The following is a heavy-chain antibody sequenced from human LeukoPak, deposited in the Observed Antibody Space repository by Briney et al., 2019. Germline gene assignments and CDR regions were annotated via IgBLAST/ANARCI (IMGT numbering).Heavy chain of an antibody. Sequence: SETLSLTCVVSGFSISTSYFWGWIRPSPGKGLEWIGWFSHTGTTYYNPSLKSRVPISIDMSKNHFSLNVTSVTATDTAVYYCAGGSCVLMMYAPRLLPDLWGQGTRVTVSS. J-gene: IGHJ5*02. CDR2: FSHTGTT. CDR1: GFSISTSYF. V-gene: IGHV4-38-2*01. D-gene: IGHD2-8*01. CDR3: AGGSCVLMMYAPRLLPDL.